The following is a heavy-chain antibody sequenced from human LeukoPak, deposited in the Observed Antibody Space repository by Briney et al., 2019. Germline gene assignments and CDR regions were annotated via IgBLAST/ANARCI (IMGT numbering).Heavy chain of an antibody. Sequence: SQTLSLTCTVSGGSISSYYWSWIRQPPGKGLEWIGYIYYSGSTNYNPSLKSRVTISVDTSKNQFSLKLSSVTAADTAVYYCARNSRKITRFDYWGQGTLVTVSS. V-gene: IGHV4-59*01. CDR2: IYYSGST. CDR3: ARNSRKITRFDY. CDR1: GGSISSYY. D-gene: IGHD3-16*01. J-gene: IGHJ4*02.